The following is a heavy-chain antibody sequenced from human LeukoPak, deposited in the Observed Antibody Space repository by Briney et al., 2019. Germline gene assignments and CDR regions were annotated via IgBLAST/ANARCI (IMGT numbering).Heavy chain of an antibody. V-gene: IGHV3-30-3*01. J-gene: IGHJ6*02. D-gene: IGHD2-15*01. CDR2: ISSDGTNK. CDR3: GRDLTTLGHPGYYYGMDV. Sequence: PGGSLRLSCGASGLTVSSYAMSWVRQAPGKGLEWVIVISSDGTNKYYADSVKGRFTVSRDNSKNTLYLQMNSLRDKDTAVYYCGRDLTTLGHPGYYYGMDVWGQGTTVTVSS. CDR1: GLTVSSYA.